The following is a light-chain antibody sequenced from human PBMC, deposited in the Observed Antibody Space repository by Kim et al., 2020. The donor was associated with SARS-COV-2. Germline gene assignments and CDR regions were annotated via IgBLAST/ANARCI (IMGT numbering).Light chain of an antibody. CDR2: EDD. J-gene: IGLJ1*01. CDR1: TY. V-gene: IGLV1-51*01. Sequence: TYASWYQTLPGTAPKLLIYEDDKRPSGIPDRFSGSKSGTSATLAITGLLTGDEAEYYCGAWDTSLDAYVFGPGTKVTVL. CDR3: GAWDTSLDAYV.